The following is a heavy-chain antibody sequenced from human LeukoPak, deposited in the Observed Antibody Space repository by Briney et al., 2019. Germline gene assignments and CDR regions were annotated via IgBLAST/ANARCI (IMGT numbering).Heavy chain of an antibody. Sequence: GGSLRLSCAASGFTFSSYEMNWVRQAPGKGLERVSYISSSGSTIYYADSVKGRFTIFRDNAKNSLYLQMNSLRAEDTAVYYCAREGASLGYYFDYWGQGTLVTVSS. CDR3: AREGASLGYYFDY. CDR1: GFTFSSYE. V-gene: IGHV3-48*03. D-gene: IGHD4/OR15-4a*01. J-gene: IGHJ4*02. CDR2: ISSSGSTI.